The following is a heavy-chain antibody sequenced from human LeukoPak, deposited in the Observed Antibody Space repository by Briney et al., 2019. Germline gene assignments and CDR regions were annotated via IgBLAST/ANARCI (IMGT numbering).Heavy chain of an antibody. CDR1: GGSFSGYY. Sequence: SETLSLTCAVYGGSFSGYYWSWIRQPPGKGLEWIGEINHSGRTNYNPSLRSRVTISVDTSKNQFSLKLSSVTAADTAVYYCARHALEYSSSSRRNWFDPWGQGTLVTVSS. D-gene: IGHD6-6*01. V-gene: IGHV4-34*01. J-gene: IGHJ5*02. CDR3: ARHALEYSSSSRRNWFDP. CDR2: INHSGRT.